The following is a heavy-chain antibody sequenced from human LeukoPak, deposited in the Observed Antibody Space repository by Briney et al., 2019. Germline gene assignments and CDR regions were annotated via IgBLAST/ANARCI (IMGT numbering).Heavy chain of an antibody. V-gene: IGHV4-39*01. CDR2: IYYSGST. D-gene: IGHD2-2*01. CDR1: GGSISSSSYY. Sequence: SETLSLTCTVSGGSISSSSYYWGWIRQPPGKGLEWIGSIYYSGSTYYNPSLKSRVTISVDTSKNQFSLKLSFVTAADTAVYYCASWGWGDIVVVPAATDAFDIWGQGTMVTVSS. J-gene: IGHJ3*02. CDR3: ASWGWGDIVVVPAATDAFDI.